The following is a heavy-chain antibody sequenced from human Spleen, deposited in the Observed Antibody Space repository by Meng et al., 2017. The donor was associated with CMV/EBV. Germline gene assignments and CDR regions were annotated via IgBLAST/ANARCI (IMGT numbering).Heavy chain of an antibody. V-gene: IGHV4-34*01. CDR2: INYSGST. Sequence: GSLRLSCAVYGGSFSGYYWSWIRQPPGKGLEWIGEINYSGSTNYNPSLKSRVTISLDKSKNQFSLRLSSVTAADTAVYYCARGVVPAAMFFDYWGQGTLVTVSS. J-gene: IGHJ4*02. CDR1: GGSFSGYY. CDR3: ARGVVPAAMFFDY. D-gene: IGHD2-2*01.